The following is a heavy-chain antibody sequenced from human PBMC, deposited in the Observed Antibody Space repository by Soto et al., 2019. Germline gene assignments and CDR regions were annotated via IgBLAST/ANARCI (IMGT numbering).Heavy chain of an antibody. Sequence: ASVKVSCKTSGYTFINFGISWVRQAPGQGLEWMGWITTFNGKTNYAQKYQGRVTITADSSTSTVYMELRSLGSDDTAVYYCARGGDGYNFGAVYWGQGTPVTVSS. CDR3: ARGGDGYNFGAVY. J-gene: IGHJ4*02. CDR1: GYTFINFG. CDR2: ITTFNGKT. D-gene: IGHD2-21*01. V-gene: IGHV1-18*01.